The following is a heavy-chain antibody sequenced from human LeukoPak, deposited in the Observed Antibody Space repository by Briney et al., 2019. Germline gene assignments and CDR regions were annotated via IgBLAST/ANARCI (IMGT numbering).Heavy chain of an antibody. CDR1: GGTFSKYT. CDR2: ITPLFGTA. D-gene: IGHD3-10*01. CDR3: ARSLWFGELSPDY. Sequence: SVKVSCKASGGTFSKYTISWVRQRPGQGLEWMGGITPLFGTANYAQKFQGRVTITADESASTAYMELSSLRSEDTAVYYCARSLWFGELSPDYWGQGTLVTVSS. J-gene: IGHJ4*02. V-gene: IGHV1-69*13.